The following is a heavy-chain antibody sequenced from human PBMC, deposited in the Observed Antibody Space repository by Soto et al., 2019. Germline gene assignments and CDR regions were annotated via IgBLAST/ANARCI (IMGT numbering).Heavy chain of an antibody. V-gene: IGHV1-69*06. Sequence: QVQLVQCGAEMRKPGSSLRVSCKASGGTLSDFAFSWVRQAPGQGLEWMGGIVPRFGSPNYAQKFGGRVTISADTSTSTVYMEVSSLRFDDTAVYFCPRDRSQLRLGKYSFNGMDVGGQGTTITVSS. CDR1: GGTLSDFA. CDR3: PRDRSQLRLGKYSFNGMDV. J-gene: IGHJ6*02. CDR2: IVPRFGSP. D-gene: IGHD3-16*01.